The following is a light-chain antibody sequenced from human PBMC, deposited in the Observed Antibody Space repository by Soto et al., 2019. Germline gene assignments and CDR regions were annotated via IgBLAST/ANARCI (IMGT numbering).Light chain of an antibody. CDR1: SSDVGGYNY. CDR2: EVT. Sequence: QSALTQSASVSGSPGQSITISCAGTSSDVGGYNYVSWYQQHPGKAPKLMIYEVTNRPSGVSNRFSGSKSGNTASLTISGLQAEDEADYYCNSYTTSYTYVFGTGTKLTVL. J-gene: IGLJ1*01. CDR3: NSYTTSYTYV. V-gene: IGLV2-14*01.